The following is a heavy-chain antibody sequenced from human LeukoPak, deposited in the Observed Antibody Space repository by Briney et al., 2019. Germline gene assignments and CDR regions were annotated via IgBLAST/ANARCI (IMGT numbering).Heavy chain of an antibody. V-gene: IGHV4-38-2*01. CDR3: ARMGISYYYDSSTYYPTAFDV. J-gene: IGHJ3*01. D-gene: IGHD3-22*01. CDR2: IFHSGSI. CDR1: GYSISSGYY. Sequence: PSETLSLTCGVSGYSISSGYYWGWIRQSPGKGLEWIATIFHSGSIYYNPSLKSRVTLSVDTSKNQFTLKLNSVTAADPAVYYCARMGISYYYDSSTYYPTAFDVWGQGTMVSVSS.